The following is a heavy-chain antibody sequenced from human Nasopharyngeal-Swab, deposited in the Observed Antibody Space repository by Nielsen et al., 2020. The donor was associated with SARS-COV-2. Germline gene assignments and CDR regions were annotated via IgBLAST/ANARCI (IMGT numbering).Heavy chain of an antibody. CDR2: ISPYNSNT. CDR3: ARGQGSWTRNAFDI. J-gene: IGHJ3*02. Sequence: ASVKVSCKTSGYTFSNYVINWVRQAPGEGLEWMGWISPYNSNTNYAQKLQGRVTMTTDSSTYTSYMELRSLRSDDTAVYYCARGQGSWTRNAFDIWGQGTMVTVSS. CDR1: GYTFSNYV. D-gene: IGHD3/OR15-3a*01. V-gene: IGHV1-18*04.